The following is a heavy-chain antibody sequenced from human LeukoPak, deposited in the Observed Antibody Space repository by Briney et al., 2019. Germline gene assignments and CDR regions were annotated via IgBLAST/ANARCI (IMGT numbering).Heavy chain of an antibody. CDR1: GFTFSSFA. J-gene: IGHJ3*02. Sequence: GGSLRLSCAASGFTFSSFAMHWVRQAPGKGLEYLSAIYSDGSRTYYADSVKGRFTISRDNSKNTLYLQMNSLRAEDTAVYYCARDRIAAADTEGDAFDIWGQGTMVTVSS. CDR2: IYSDGSRT. D-gene: IGHD6-13*01. CDR3: ARDRIAAADTEGDAFDI. V-gene: IGHV3-64*04.